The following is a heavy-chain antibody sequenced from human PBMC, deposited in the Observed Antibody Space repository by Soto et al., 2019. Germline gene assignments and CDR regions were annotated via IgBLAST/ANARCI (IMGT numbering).Heavy chain of an antibody. V-gene: IGHV3-23*01. Sequence: EVQLLESGGGLVQPGGSLRLSCAASGFTFSSYAMNWVRQAPGKGLEWVSVISGGGGSTYYADSVKGRFTISRDNSKNTLCVQMNSLRAEDTALYYCAKRAHGLYFAYWGQGTLVTVSS. D-gene: IGHD4-17*01. J-gene: IGHJ4*02. CDR3: AKRAHGLYFAY. CDR1: GFTFSSYA. CDR2: ISGGGGST.